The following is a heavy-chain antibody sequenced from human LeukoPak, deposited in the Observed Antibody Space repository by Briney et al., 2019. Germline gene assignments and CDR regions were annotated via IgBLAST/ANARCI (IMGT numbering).Heavy chain of an antibody. V-gene: IGHV4-59*01. Sequence: SETLSLTCTVSGGSISSYYWSWIRQPPGKGLEWIGYISYSGSTNYNPSLKNRVTISVNTSKNHTPFQQSTVTRADTAVYYCARAPLWFGELGYYGMDVWGQGTTVTVSS. CDR3: ARAPLWFGELGYYGMDV. D-gene: IGHD3-10*01. J-gene: IGHJ6*02. CDR1: GGSISSYY. CDR2: ISYSGST.